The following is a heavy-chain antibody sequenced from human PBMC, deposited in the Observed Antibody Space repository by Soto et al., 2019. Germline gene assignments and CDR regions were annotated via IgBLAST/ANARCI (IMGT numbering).Heavy chain of an antibody. CDR3: ARDRTDSGYYTNWLDP. V-gene: IGHV1-69*06. J-gene: IGHJ5*02. CDR2: IIPIFGTT. CDR1: GYTFTSDA. D-gene: IGHD3-22*01. Sequence: GASVKVYCKASGYTFTSDAITWVRQAPGQGLEWVGRIIPIFGTTNYAQNLQGRVTISADKSTLTSYMELHSLTSDDTALYYCARDRTDSGYYTNWLDPWGQGTQVTVSS.